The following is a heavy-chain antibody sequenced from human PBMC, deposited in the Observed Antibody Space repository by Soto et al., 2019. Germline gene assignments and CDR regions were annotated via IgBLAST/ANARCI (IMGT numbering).Heavy chain of an antibody. D-gene: IGHD2-8*01. Sequence: PSETLSLTCTVSGGSISNFYWRWIRQPPGKGLEWSGYISYSGNTNYNPSLKSRVSISVDTSKNQLSLNLTSVTAADTAVYYCARAPMVLSRSYFDSWGQGTPVTVSS. J-gene: IGHJ4*02. V-gene: IGHV4-59*01. CDR3: ARAPMVLSRSYFDS. CDR2: ISYSGNT. CDR1: GGSISNFY.